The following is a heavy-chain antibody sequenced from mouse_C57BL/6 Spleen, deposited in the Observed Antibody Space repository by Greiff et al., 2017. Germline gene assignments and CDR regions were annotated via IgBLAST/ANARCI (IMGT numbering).Heavy chain of an antibody. J-gene: IGHJ1*03. CDR2: IDPEDGDT. D-gene: IGHD2-5*01. V-gene: IGHV14-1*01. CDR1: GFNIKDYY. Sequence: EVQLQQSGAELVRPGASVKLSCTASGFNIKDYYMHWVKQRPEQGLEWIGRIDPEDGDTEYAPKFQGKATMTADTSSNTAYLQLSSLTSEDTAVYYCTTAYSNYGDWDFDVWGTGTTVTVSS. CDR3: TTAYSNYGDWDFDV.